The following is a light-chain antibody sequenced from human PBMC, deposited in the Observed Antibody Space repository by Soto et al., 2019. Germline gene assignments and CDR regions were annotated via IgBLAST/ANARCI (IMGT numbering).Light chain of an antibody. V-gene: IGKV3D-15*01. CDR3: QQDNNWPPIT. CDR2: GAS. J-gene: IGKJ5*01. CDR1: QSVSSN. Sequence: EILMTQSPATLSVSPGERATLSCRASQSVSSNLAWYQQKPGQAPRLLIYGASTRAIGISARFSGSASGTEFTLTISSLQSEDFAVYYCQQDNNWPPITFGQGTRLEIK.